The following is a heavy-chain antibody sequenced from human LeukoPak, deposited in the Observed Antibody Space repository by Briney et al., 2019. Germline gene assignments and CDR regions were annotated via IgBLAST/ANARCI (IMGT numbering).Heavy chain of an antibody. CDR1: GGSISSSSYY. J-gene: IGHJ4*02. CDR3: ARRAHYYGSGSYYDY. D-gene: IGHD3-10*01. Sequence: SETLSLTRTVSGGSISSSSYYWGWIRQPPGKGLEWIGSIYYSGSTYYNPSLKSRVTISVDTSKNQFSLKLSSVTAADTAVYYCARRAHYYGSGSYYDYWGQGTLVTVSS. CDR2: IYYSGST. V-gene: IGHV4-39*01.